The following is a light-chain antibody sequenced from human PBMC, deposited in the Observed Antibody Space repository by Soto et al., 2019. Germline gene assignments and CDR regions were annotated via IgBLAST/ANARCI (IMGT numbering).Light chain of an antibody. J-gene: IGKJ1*01. CDR3: QQYYSTLWT. Sequence: DIVMTQSPDSLAVSLGERATINCKSSQSVLYSSNNKNYLAWYQQKPGQPPKLLIYWASTRESGVPDRFSGSGSGTHFTLTISSLQGEDVAVYYCQQYYSTLWTFGQGTKVEIK. CDR1: QSVLYSSNNKNY. CDR2: WAS. V-gene: IGKV4-1*01.